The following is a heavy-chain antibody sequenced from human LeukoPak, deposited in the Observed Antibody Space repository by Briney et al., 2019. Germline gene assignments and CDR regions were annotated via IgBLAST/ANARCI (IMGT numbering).Heavy chain of an antibody. Sequence: GASVKVSCKASGYTFTRYGRSWVRQAPGQGLEWLGWISAYDGNTNYEQKFQGRVTMTTDTSTSTAYMELRSLRSDDPAVYYCARDKVIASAGTPNWFDPWGQGTLVTVSS. V-gene: IGHV1-18*01. CDR2: ISAYDGNT. J-gene: IGHJ5*02. CDR3: ARDKVIASAGTPNWFDP. D-gene: IGHD6-13*01. CDR1: GYTFTRYG.